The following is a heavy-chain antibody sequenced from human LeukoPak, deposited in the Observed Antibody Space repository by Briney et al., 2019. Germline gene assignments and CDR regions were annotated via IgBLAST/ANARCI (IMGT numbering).Heavy chain of an antibody. CDR3: TTEESRITMVRGVIHWFDP. J-gene: IGHJ5*02. D-gene: IGHD3-10*01. V-gene: IGHV4-4*07. CDR2: LHPSGAT. CDR1: GSSISGYY. Sequence: SETLSLTCTVSGSSISGYYWNWIRQPAGKGLEWIGRLHPSGATNYNPSLKSRITMSLDTSKNQFSLKLSSVTTADTAVYYCTTEESRITMVRGVIHWFDPWGQGTLVTVSS.